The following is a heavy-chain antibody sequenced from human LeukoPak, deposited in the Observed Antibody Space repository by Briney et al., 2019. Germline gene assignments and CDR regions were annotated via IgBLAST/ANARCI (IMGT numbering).Heavy chain of an antibody. J-gene: IGHJ4*02. Sequence: GGALRLSCAASGLTFTSYVMHWVRQAPGKGLEWVAGILYDGNNKYYAESVKGRFTISRGNSKNTLYLQMNSLRAEDTAVYYCAKDWVVRGVISYWGQGTLVTASA. D-gene: IGHD3-10*01. CDR1: GLTFTSYV. V-gene: IGHV3-30*18. CDR2: ILYDGNNK. CDR3: AKDWVVRGVISY.